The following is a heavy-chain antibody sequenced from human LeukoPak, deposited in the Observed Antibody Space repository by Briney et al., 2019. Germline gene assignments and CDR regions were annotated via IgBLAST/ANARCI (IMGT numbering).Heavy chain of an antibody. CDR1: GFTYSSYD. J-gene: IGHJ4*02. V-gene: IGHV3-23*01. CDR3: AKAGYYGWGGYSYCDY. CDR2: ISGSGGST. D-gene: IGHD3-10*01. Sequence: GGSLRLFCAASGFTYSSYDMSWVRQAPGKGLEWVTAISGSGGSTFYADSVKGRFTIYRDNSKNTLYLQMNSLRAEDTAVYYCAKAGYYGWGGYSYCDYWGQGTLVTVSS.